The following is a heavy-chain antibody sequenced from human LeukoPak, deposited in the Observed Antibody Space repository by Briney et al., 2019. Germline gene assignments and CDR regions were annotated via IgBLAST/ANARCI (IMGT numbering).Heavy chain of an antibody. J-gene: IGHJ3*02. CDR1: GFPFSSSW. V-gene: IGHV3-74*01. CDR2: ISGDGGST. CDR3: AARFRDGLDI. Sequence: GGSLRLSCAASGFPFSSSWLHWVRQAPGKGLVWVSRISGDGGSTEYADSVKGRFAISRDNAKNTLYLQMNSLRAEDTAVYYCAARFRDGLDIWGQGTMVTVSS.